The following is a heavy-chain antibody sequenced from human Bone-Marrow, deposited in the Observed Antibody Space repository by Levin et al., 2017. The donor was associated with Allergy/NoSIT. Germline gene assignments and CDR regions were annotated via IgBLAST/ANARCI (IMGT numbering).Heavy chain of an antibody. CDR2: IYHSGST. Sequence: GSLRLSCAVSGYSISSGYYWGWIRQPPGKGLEWIGSIYHSGSTYYNPSLKSRVTISVDTSKNQFSLKLSSVTAADTAVYYCARYDDYHDYGMDVWGQGTTVTVSS. D-gene: IGHD3-16*01. CDR3: ARYDDYHDYGMDV. CDR1: GYSISSGYY. V-gene: IGHV4-38-2*01. J-gene: IGHJ6*02.